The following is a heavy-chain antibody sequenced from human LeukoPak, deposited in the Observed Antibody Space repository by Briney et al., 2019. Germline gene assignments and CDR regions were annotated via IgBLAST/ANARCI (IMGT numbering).Heavy chain of an antibody. CDR3: ARGGGSSLYYYYYYMDV. J-gene: IGHJ6*03. Sequence: SETLSLTCTVSGYSISSGYYWGWIRQPPGRGLEWIGSIYHSGSTYYNPSLKSRVTISVDTSKNQFSLKLSSVTAADTAVYYCARGGGSSLYYYYYYMDVWGKGTTVTVSS. CDR1: GYSISSGYY. V-gene: IGHV4-38-2*02. CDR2: IYHSGST. D-gene: IGHD2-15*01.